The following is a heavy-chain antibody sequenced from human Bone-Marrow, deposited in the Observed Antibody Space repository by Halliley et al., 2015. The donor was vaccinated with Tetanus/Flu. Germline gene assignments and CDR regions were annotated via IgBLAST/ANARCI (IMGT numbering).Heavy chain of an antibody. Sequence: SLRLSCAAPGLTLSSYAMSWARQAPGKGLERVSGISGSGESTHYADSVKGRFTISRDNSKNTLYLQMNSLRAEDTAVYYCAKVGIEYDFWNGYSKRFYYLDSWGQGTLVTVSS. CDR1: GLTLSSYA. J-gene: IGHJ4*02. CDR2: ISGSGEST. D-gene: IGHD3-3*01. CDR3: AKVGIEYDFWNGYSKRFYYLDS. V-gene: IGHV3-23*01.